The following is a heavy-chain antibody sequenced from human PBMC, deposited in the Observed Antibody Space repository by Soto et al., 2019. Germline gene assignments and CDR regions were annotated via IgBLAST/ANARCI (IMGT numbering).Heavy chain of an antibody. CDR3: AKDSFSRNGIHDPFDI. Sequence: EAQLLESGGGLVQPGGSLRLSCAASGFIFREYAMSWVRQAPGKGLEWVSVVGGRGGGIYYADSVRGRFIVSRDDSSDTLYPQMDRLRVEDTAIYYCAKDSFSRNGIHDPFDIWGQGTMVTVSS. D-gene: IGHD2-8*01. J-gene: IGHJ3*02. CDR2: VGGRGGGI. V-gene: IGHV3-23*01. CDR1: GFIFREYA.